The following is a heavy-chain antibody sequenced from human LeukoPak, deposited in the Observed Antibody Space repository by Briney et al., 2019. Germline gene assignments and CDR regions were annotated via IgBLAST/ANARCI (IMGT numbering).Heavy chain of an antibody. Sequence: GGSLRLSCAASGFTFSSYAMHWVRQAPGKGLEWVAVISYDGSNKYYADSVKGRFTISRGNSKNTLYLQMNSLRAEDTAVYYCAREGDYEYAPFDIWGQGTMVTVSS. D-gene: IGHD3-16*01. CDR1: GFTFSSYA. CDR3: AREGDYEYAPFDI. J-gene: IGHJ3*02. V-gene: IGHV3-30*01. CDR2: ISYDGSNK.